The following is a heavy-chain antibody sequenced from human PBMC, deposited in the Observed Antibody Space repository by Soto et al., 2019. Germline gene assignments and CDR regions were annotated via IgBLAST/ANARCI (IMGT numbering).Heavy chain of an antibody. CDR2: ISGSGGST. Sequence: GGSLRLSCAASGFTFSSNAMSWVRQAPGKGLEWVSAISGSGGSTYYADSVKGRLTISRDNSKNTLFLQMNSLRAEDTAVYYCAKKVAGSEPFQHWGQGTLVTVSS. V-gene: IGHV3-23*01. J-gene: IGHJ1*01. CDR1: GFTFSSNA. D-gene: IGHD6-19*01. CDR3: AKKVAGSEPFQH.